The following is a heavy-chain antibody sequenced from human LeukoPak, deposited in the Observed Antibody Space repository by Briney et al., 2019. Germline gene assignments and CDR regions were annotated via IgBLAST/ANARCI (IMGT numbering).Heavy chain of an antibody. V-gene: IGHV3-11*01. Sequence: PGGSLRLSCSASGFTFSDYYMSWNRQAPGKGLEGISYISSSGSTIYYADSVKGRFTISRDNARNSLYLQMNSLRAEDTAVYYCAREREIASLRPYYFDYWGQGTLVTVSS. CDR3: AREREIASLRPYYFDY. CDR2: ISSSGSTI. J-gene: IGHJ4*02. CDR1: GFTFSDYY. D-gene: IGHD6-6*01.